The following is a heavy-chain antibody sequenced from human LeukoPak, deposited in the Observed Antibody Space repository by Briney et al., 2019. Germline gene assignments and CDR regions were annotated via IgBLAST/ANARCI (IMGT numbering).Heavy chain of an antibody. CDR3: ARGYCSGGRCYPADY. V-gene: IGHV3-21*01. CDR1: GFTFSTYT. D-gene: IGHD2-15*01. CDR2: ISSSSTYI. J-gene: IGHJ4*02. Sequence: GGSLRLSCAASGFTFSTYTMNWVRQAPGKGLEWVSSISSSSTYIYYADSVKGRFTISRDNAKNSLFLQMNSLRAEDTAVYYCARGYCSGGRCYPADYWGQGTLVTVSS.